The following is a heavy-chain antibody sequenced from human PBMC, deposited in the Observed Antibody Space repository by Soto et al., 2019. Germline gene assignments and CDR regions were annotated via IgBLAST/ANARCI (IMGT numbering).Heavy chain of an antibody. Sequence: ASVKVSCKASGYTFTSYGISWVRQAPGQGLEWMGIINPSGGSTSYAQKFQGRVTMTRDTSTSTVYMELSSLRSEDTAVYYCARDPAIVATDYYYYMDVWGKGTTVTVSS. CDR3: ARDPAIVATDYYYYMDV. D-gene: IGHD5-12*01. CDR2: INPSGGST. V-gene: IGHV1-46*03. J-gene: IGHJ6*03. CDR1: GYTFTSYG.